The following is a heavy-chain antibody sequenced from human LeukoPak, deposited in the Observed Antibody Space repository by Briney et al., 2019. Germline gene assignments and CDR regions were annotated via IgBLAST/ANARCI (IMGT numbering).Heavy chain of an antibody. D-gene: IGHD1-14*01. Sequence: SETLSLTCAVYGGSFSGYYWSWIRQPPGEGLEWIGEINHGGSTNYNPSLKSRVTISVDTSKNQFSLKLSSVTAADTAVYYCARRRVRIYGVDYWGQGTLVTVSS. CDR1: GGSFSGYY. J-gene: IGHJ4*02. V-gene: IGHV4-34*01. CDR2: INHGGST. CDR3: ARRRVRIYGVDY.